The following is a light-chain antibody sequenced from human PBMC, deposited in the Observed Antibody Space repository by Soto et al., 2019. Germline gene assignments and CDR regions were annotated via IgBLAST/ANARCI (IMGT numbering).Light chain of an antibody. V-gene: IGKV1-5*01. J-gene: IGKJ1*01. CDR3: QQYYSYWP. Sequence: TLSSSFGDTVTATCRAIQSIGRWLAWYQQKPWKAPKLLIFDASTLENGVPARFSGSRSGPEFSLTISSLQPDDFATYSCQQYYSYWPFGQGTKVDIK. CDR2: DAS. CDR1: QSIGRW.